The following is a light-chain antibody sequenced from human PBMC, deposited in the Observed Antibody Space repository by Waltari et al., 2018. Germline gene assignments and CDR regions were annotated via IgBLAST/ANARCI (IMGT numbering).Light chain of an antibody. V-gene: IGKV3-15*01. CDR3: LQYSNWPLYS. Sequence: EIVMTQSPATLSVSPGERAILSCRASQSISNKLAWYQQKLGQAPRLLIFGATNRASDVPARFIGSGSGTEFTHTISSLQSEDFVFYYCLQYSNWPLYSFGQRTKLEIK. J-gene: IGKJ2*01. CDR1: QSISNK. CDR2: GAT.